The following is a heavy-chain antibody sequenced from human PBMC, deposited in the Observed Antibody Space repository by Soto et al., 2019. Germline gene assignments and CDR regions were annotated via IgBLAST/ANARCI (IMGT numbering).Heavy chain of an antibody. D-gene: IGHD2-2*01. V-gene: IGHV3-23*01. CDR1: GFTFSSYA. Sequence: QTGGSLRLSCAASGFTFSSYAMSWVRQAPGKGLEWVSAISGSGGSTYYADSVKGRFTISRDNSKNTLYLQMNSLRAEDTAVYYCAKEKGYCSSASCFLSGMDVWGKGTTVTVSS. CDR2: ISGSGGST. J-gene: IGHJ6*04. CDR3: AKEKGYCSSASCFLSGMDV.